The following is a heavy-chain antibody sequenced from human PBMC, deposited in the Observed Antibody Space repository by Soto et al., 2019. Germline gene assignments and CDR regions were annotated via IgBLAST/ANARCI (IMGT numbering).Heavy chain of an antibody. V-gene: IGHV1-3*01. CDR2: INAGNGNT. D-gene: IGHD1-26*01. CDR1: GYTFTSYA. J-gene: IGHJ4*02. CDR3: ARVRTGYGYSGPFEY. Sequence: ASVKVSCKASGYTFTSYAMHWVRQAPGQRLEWMGWINAGNGNTKYSQKFQGRVTITRDTSASTAYMELSSVTAEDTAVYYCARVRTGYGYSGPFEYWGQGLLVTLSS.